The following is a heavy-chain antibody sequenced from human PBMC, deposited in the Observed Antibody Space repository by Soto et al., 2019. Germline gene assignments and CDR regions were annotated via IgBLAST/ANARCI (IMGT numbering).Heavy chain of an antibody. CDR2: IYSDGKT. CDR3: ARDGGGGYYDSSGYMAV. Sequence: EVQLVETGGGLIQPGGSLRLSCAASGITVSTNYMSWVRQAPGKGLEWVSVIYSDGKTFYADSVKGRFTISRDNSQNTVSRQMNRRRADDTGVYYCARDGGGGYYDSSGYMAVWGQGTLVTVSS. D-gene: IGHD3-22*01. V-gene: IGHV3-53*02. J-gene: IGHJ4*02. CDR1: GITVSTNY.